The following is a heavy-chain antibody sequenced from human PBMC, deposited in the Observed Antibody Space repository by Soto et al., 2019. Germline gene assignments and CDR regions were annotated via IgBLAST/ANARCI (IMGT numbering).Heavy chain of an antibody. J-gene: IGHJ4*02. CDR2: ISSSSTI. D-gene: IGHD6-19*01. CDR3: ARDPQAVFDY. CDR1: GFTFSSYS. V-gene: IGHV3-48*02. Sequence: EVQLVESGGGLVQPGGSLRLSCAASGFTFSSYSMNWVRQAPGKGLEWVSYISSSSTIYYADSVKGRFTISRDNAKNSLYLQMNSLRDEDTAVYYCARDPQAVFDYWGQGTLVTVSS.